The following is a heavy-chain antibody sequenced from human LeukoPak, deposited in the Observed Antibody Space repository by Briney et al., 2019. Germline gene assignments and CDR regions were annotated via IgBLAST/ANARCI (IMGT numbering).Heavy chain of an antibody. CDR2: INHSGST. D-gene: IGHD3-10*01. CDR3: ARSGSSVLPSY. V-gene: IGHV4-34*01. Sequence: SETLSLTCAVYGGSFSGYYWSWIRQPPGKGLEWIGEINHSGSTNYNPPLKSRVTISVDTSKNQFSLKLSSVTAADTAVYYCARSGSSVLPSYWGQGALVTVSS. J-gene: IGHJ4*02. CDR1: GGSFSGYY.